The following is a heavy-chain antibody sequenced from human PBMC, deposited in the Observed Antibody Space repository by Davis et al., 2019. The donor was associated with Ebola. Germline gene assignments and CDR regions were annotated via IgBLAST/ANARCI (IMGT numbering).Heavy chain of an antibody. J-gene: IGHJ4*02. CDR1: GYTFTGCY. Sequence: ASVKVSCKASGYTFTGCYVHWVRQAPGQGLEWMGRINPNSGVTNYAQKFQGRVTMSRDTSINTAYMELSGLRSDDTAFYYCARETYSGNYYYIDYWGQGTLVTVSS. CDR2: INPNSGVT. CDR3: ARETYSGNYYYIDY. V-gene: IGHV1-2*06. D-gene: IGHD1-26*01.